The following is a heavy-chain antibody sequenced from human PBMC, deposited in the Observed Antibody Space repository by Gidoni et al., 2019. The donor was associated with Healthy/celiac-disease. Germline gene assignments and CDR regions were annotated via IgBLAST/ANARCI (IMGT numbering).Heavy chain of an antibody. Sequence: EVQRVETGGVGVEPGGTLRLYWAASGFPWDDYTMRWVRHAPGKGLEWVSLISWDGGSTYYSDSVKGRFTISIDNSKNSLYLQMNSLSTADTALYYCAKDISDISSWYRANGMDVWGQGTTVTVSS. CDR2: ISWDGGST. D-gene: IGHD6-13*01. V-gene: IGHV3-43*01. CDR3: AKDISDISSWYRANGMDV. J-gene: IGHJ6*02. CDR1: GFPWDDYT.